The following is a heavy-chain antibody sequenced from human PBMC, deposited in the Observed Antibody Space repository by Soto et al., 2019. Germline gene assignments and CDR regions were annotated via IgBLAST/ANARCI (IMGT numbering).Heavy chain of an antibody. D-gene: IGHD3-3*01. CDR1: GFTFSSYS. CDR3: ARVLEWSHLGYYYYGMDV. V-gene: IGHV3-48*02. CDR2: ISSSSSTI. J-gene: IGHJ6*02. Sequence: VQLVESGGGLVQPGGSLRLSCAASGFTFSSYSMNWVRQAPGKGLEWVSYISSSSSTIYYADSVKGRFTISRDNAKNSLYLQMNSLRDEDTAVYYCARVLEWSHLGYYYYGMDVWGQGTTVTVSS.